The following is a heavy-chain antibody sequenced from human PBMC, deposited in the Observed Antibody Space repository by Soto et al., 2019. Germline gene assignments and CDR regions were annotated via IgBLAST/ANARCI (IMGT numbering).Heavy chain of an antibody. D-gene: IGHD3-9*01. J-gene: IGHJ4*02. CDR1: GFTFTISA. CDR3: AADGDILTGYYILDTVDY. V-gene: IGHV1-58*01. CDR2: IVVGSGNT. Sequence: SVKVSCKASGFTFTISAVQWVRQARGQRLEWIGWIVVGSGNTNYAQKFQERVTITRDMSTSTAYMELSSLRSEDTAVYYCAADGDILTGYYILDTVDYWGQGTLVTVPQ.